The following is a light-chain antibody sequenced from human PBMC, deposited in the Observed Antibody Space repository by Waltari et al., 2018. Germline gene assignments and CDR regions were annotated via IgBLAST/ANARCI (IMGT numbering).Light chain of an antibody. J-gene: IGKJ1*01. CDR1: PGISNF. V-gene: IGKV1-9*01. Sequence: IQLTQSPSSLSASVGDRVTITCRASPGISNFLARYQQKPGKAPKLLIYAASTLQSGVPSRFSGSGSGTDFTLTISSLQPEDFATYYCQQLNSYQWTFGQGTKVDIK. CDR2: AAS. CDR3: QQLNSYQWT.